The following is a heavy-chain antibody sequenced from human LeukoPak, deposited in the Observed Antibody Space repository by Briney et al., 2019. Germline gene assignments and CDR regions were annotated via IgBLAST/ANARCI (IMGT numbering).Heavy chain of an antibody. CDR3: AKGDGSFVMDY. J-gene: IGHJ4*02. CDR1: GFTFSNYA. D-gene: IGHD3-16*02. V-gene: IGHV3-30-3*01. CDR2: ISDDGNNK. Sequence: PERSLRLSCAASGFTFSNYAMHWVRLAPGKGLEWVTIISDDGNNKYYADSVQGRFTISRDNSKNTLYLQMNSLRVEDTAVYYCAKGDGSFVMDYWGQGTLVTVSP.